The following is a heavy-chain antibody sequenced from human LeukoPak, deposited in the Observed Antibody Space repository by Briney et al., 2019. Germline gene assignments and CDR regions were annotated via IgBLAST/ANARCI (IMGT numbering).Heavy chain of an antibody. D-gene: IGHD3-22*01. J-gene: IGHJ3*02. CDR3: AKLFSFSSGGHAFDM. Sequence: GGSLRLSCAASGFTFSSYAMHWVRQAPGKGLEWVAVISYDGSNKYYADSVKGRFTISRDNSKNTLYLQMNSLRAEDTAVYYCAKLFSFSSGGHAFDMWGQGTMVTVSS. CDR2: ISYDGSNK. V-gene: IGHV3-30-3*02. CDR1: GFTFSSYA.